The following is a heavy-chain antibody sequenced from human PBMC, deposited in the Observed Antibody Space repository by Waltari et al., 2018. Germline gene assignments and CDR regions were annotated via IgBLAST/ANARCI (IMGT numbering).Heavy chain of an antibody. Sequence: QVQLQESGPGLVRPSQTLSLTCTVSGASLSGGDYSWAWIRQPPGKGLEWIGYSSYSGTTYSNPSLQSRVTILADTSKNQFSLNLRSVTATDTAVYYCARERGSSSWYSDSWGQGTLVTVSS. V-gene: IGHV4-30-4*08. J-gene: IGHJ4*02. CDR1: GASLSGGDYS. CDR2: SSYSGTT. D-gene: IGHD3-16*01. CDR3: ARERGSSSWYSDS.